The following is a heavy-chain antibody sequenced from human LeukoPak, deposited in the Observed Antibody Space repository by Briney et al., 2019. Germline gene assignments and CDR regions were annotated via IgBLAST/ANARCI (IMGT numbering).Heavy chain of an antibody. CDR1: GFTFSSYS. Sequence: SGGSLRLSCAASGFTFSSYSMNWVRQAPGKGLEWVSYISSSSSTIYYADSVKGRFTISRDNAKNSLYLQMNSLRAEDTAVYYCARSYYCGSGTYAPPAGLWGQGTLVTVSS. V-gene: IGHV3-48*04. CDR3: ARSYYCGSGTYAPPAGL. D-gene: IGHD3-10*01. J-gene: IGHJ4*02. CDR2: ISSSSSTI.